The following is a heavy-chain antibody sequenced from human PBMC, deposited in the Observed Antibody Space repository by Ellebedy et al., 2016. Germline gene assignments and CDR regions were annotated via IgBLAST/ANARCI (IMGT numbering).Heavy chain of an antibody. D-gene: IGHD1-26*01. CDR1: GYTFTGYY. J-gene: IGHJ4*02. V-gene: IGHV1-2*02. Sequence: ASVKVSXXASGYTFTGYYMHWVRQAPGQGLEWMGWINPNSGGTNYAQKFQGRVTMTRDTSISTAYMELSRLRSDDTAVYYCARDRTPYGSYYDYWGQGTLVTVSS. CDR3: ARDRTPYGSYYDY. CDR2: INPNSGGT.